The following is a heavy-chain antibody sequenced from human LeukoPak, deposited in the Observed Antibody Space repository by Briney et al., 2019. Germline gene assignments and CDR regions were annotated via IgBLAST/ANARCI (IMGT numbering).Heavy chain of an antibody. CDR2: ISQSETT. CDR1: GGSFNNYY. D-gene: IGHD5-18*01. Sequence: SETLSLTCAVYGGSFNNYYWTWIRQSPGKGLEWVGDISQSETTNYNPSLESRIALSIDTYRNQFSLRLSSLTAADTAVYFCARGGFNSYGYFYWGQGVLVTVSS. J-gene: IGHJ4*02. CDR3: ARGGFNSYGYFY. V-gene: IGHV4-34*01.